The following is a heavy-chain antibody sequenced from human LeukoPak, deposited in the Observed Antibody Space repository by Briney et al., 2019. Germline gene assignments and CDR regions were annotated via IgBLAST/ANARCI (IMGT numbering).Heavy chain of an antibody. J-gene: IGHJ5*02. CDR1: GYTFTSYA. CDR3: AREGIAEPDTNWFDP. Sequence: GASGKVSRKASGYTFTSYAMHWVRQAPGQRLEWMGWINAGNGNTKYSQKFQGRVTITRDTSASTAYMELSSLRSEDTAVYYCAREGIAEPDTNWFDPWGQGTLVTVSS. D-gene: IGHD6-13*01. V-gene: IGHV1-3*01. CDR2: INAGNGNT.